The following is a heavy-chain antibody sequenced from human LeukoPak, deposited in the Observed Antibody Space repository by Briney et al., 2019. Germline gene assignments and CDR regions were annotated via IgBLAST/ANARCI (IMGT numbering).Heavy chain of an antibody. D-gene: IGHD3-10*01. J-gene: IGHJ3*02. V-gene: IGHV1-18*01. CDR1: GYTFTSYG. Sequence: ASVKVSCKASGYTFTSYGISWVRQAPGQGLEWMGWISAYNGNTNYAQKFQGRVTMTRDTSISTAYMELSRLRSDDTAAYYCASGPMVRGVITPDDAFDIWGQGTMVTVSS. CDR3: ASGPMVRGVITPDDAFDI. CDR2: ISAYNGNT.